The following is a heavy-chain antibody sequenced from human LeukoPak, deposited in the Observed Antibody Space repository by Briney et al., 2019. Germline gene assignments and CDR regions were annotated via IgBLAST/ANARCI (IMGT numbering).Heavy chain of an antibody. CDR2: ICSSSVYT. Sequence: GGSPRLSCAASGFTFSDYYMSWIRQAPGKGLEWVSCICSSSVYTNYADSVKGRFTISRDNAKNSLYRQMDSLRAEDTAVYYCARERQQLLLWGGFDPWGQGTLVTVSS. V-gene: IGHV3-11*05. CDR3: ARERQQLLLWGGFDP. J-gene: IGHJ5*02. CDR1: GFTFSDYY. D-gene: IGHD2-15*01.